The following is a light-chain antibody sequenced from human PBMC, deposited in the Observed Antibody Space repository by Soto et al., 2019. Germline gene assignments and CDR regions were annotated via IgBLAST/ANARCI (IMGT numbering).Light chain of an antibody. J-gene: IGKJ1*01. Sequence: DIQITQSPSALSAYLGHTVTMTFTSSQSISSWLAWYQQKPGKAPKLLIYDASSLQSGVPSRFSGSGSGTEFTLTISSLQTDDFATYYCQQYNSYWGTFGKGTKVDIK. CDR2: DAS. CDR1: QSISSW. CDR3: QQYNSYWGT. V-gene: IGKV1-5*01.